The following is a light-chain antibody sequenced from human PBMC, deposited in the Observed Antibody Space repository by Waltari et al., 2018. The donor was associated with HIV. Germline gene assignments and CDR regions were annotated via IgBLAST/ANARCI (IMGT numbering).Light chain of an antibody. CDR2: EDS. Sequence: SYELPQQPSVSVSPGQTASITCSGHALPQKYPSWYQPKSSPAPLLAIYEDSRRPSGIPEKFSGSSSGTMATLTISGAQVEDEADYYCYSTDSSANRRSVFGGGTKLTVL. CDR3: YSTDSSANRRSV. J-gene: IGLJ2*01. CDR1: ALPQKY. V-gene: IGLV3-10*01.